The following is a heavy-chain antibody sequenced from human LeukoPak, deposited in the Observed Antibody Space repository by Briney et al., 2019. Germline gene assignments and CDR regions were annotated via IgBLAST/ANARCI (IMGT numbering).Heavy chain of an antibody. D-gene: IGHD3-22*01. V-gene: IGHV3-53*05. J-gene: IGHJ4*02. Sequence: GGSLRLSYAASVFTVSSNYMSWVRQAPGKGLEWVSVIYSGGSTYYADPVKGRFTISRDNSRNTLYLQMNSLRAEDTAVYYCARDGRDSSGYYYFDYWGQGTLVTVSS. CDR1: VFTVSSNY. CDR3: ARDGRDSSGYYYFDY. CDR2: IYSGGST.